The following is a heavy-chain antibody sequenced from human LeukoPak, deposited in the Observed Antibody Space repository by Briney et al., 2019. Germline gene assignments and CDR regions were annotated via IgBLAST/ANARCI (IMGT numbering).Heavy chain of an antibody. V-gene: IGHV4-59*11. CDR1: GGSISSHY. CDR3: ARAPYDSSGYLAG. D-gene: IGHD3-22*01. Sequence: SETLSLPCTVSGGSISSHYWSWIRQPPGKGLEWIGYIYYSGSTNYNPPLKSRVTISVDTSKNQFSLKLSSVTAADTAVYYCARAPYDSSGYLAGWGQGTLVTVSS. J-gene: IGHJ4*02. CDR2: IYYSGST.